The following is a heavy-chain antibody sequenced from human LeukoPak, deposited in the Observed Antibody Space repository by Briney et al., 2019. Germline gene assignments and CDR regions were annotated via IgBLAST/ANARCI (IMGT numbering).Heavy chain of an antibody. CDR1: GFTFSSYA. Sequence: GGSLRLSCAASGFTFSSYAMSWVRQAPGKGLEWVSAISGSGGSTYYADSVKGRFTISRDNSKNTLYLQMNSLRGEDTAVYYCARPKDSGDSVVAFDSWGQGTLVTVSS. V-gene: IGHV3-23*01. CDR2: ISGSGGST. CDR3: ARPKDSGDSVVAFDS. D-gene: IGHD4-17*01. J-gene: IGHJ4*02.